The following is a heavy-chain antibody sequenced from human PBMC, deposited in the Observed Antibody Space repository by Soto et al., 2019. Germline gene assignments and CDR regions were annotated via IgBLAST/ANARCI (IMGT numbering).Heavy chain of an antibody. CDR1: GGSISSGDYY. J-gene: IGHJ5*02. CDR3: ARGFYDYVWGSYRSNWFDP. CDR2: IYYSGRT. Sequence: SETLSLTCTVCGGSISSGDYYWCGIGQPPGKGLEWIGYIYYSGRTYYNPSLKRRATISVDTSKNQFSLKLSSVTAADTAVHYCARGFYDYVWGSYRSNWFDPWGQGTPVTVS. V-gene: IGHV4-30-4*01. D-gene: IGHD3-16*02.